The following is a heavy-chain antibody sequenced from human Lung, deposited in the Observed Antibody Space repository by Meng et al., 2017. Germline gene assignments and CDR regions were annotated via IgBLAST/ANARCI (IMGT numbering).Heavy chain of an antibody. CDR1: GGSFSDYY. CDR3: ARGPTTMAHDFDY. V-gene: IGHV4-34*01. CDR2: INHSGST. D-gene: IGHD4-11*01. Sequence: QMHLQQVGARLLRPSETPSLPCVVSGGSFSDYYWSWIRQPPGKGLEWIGEINHSGSTNYNPSLENRATISVDTSQNNLSLKLSSVTAADSAVYYCARGPTTMAHDFDYWGQGTLVTVSS. J-gene: IGHJ4*02.